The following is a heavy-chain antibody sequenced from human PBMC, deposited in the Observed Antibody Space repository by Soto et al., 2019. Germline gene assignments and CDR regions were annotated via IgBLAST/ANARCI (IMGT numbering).Heavy chain of an antibody. J-gene: IGHJ4*02. CDR2: FDPEDGET. Sequence: GASVKVSCKVSGYTLTELSMHWVRPAPGKGLEWMGGFDPEDGETIYAQKFQGRVTMTEDTSTDTAYMELSSLRSEDTAVYYCATDIVVVPAAQIWSTQLGSNYWGQGTLVTVSS. CDR3: ATDIVVVPAAQIWSTQLGSNY. D-gene: IGHD2-2*01. CDR1: GYTLTELS. V-gene: IGHV1-24*01.